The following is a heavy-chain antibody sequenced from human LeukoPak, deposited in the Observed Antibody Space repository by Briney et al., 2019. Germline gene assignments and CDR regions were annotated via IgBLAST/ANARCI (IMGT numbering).Heavy chain of an antibody. CDR3: ARSEIGTYYFDY. Sequence: SETLSLTCTVSGGSISTYYWSWIRQPAGKGLEWIGLIDTSGSTNYNPSLKSRITMSLDTSKNQFSLKLSSVTAADTAVYYCARSEIGTYYFDYWGQGTLVTVSS. D-gene: IGHD1-7*01. CDR1: GGSISTYY. CDR2: IDTSGST. V-gene: IGHV4-4*07. J-gene: IGHJ4*02.